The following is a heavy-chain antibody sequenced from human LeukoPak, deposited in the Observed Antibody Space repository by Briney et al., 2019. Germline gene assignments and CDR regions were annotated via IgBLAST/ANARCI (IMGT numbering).Heavy chain of an antibody. J-gene: IGHJ4*02. CDR3: VRPPGRSAVITTTSDY. Sequence: PGGSLRLSCAASGLNYSNFSLNWVRQAPGKGLEWVSYITRSSRTIYYADSVKGRFTISRDNANSSLYLQMNNLRVEDTAVYYCVRPPGRSAVITTTSDYWGQGTLVTVSS. D-gene: IGHD4/OR15-4a*01. CDR2: ITRSSRTI. V-gene: IGHV3-48*04. CDR1: GLNYSNFS.